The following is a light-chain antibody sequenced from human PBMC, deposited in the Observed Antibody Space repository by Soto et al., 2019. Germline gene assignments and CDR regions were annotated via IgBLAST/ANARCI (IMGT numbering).Light chain of an antibody. Sequence: EIVLTQSPATLSLSPGERATLSCRASQSVGSSFAWYQQKPGQAPRLLIYDASNRATGIPARFSGSGSGTDFTLTISSLEPDDFAVYYCQQRGNWPVTFGQGTRLDIK. CDR2: DAS. CDR1: QSVGSS. J-gene: IGKJ1*01. CDR3: QQRGNWPVT. V-gene: IGKV3-11*01.